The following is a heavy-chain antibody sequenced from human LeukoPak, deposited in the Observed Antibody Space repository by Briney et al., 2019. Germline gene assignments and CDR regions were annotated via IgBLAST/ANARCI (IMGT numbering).Heavy chain of an antibody. CDR1: GGSISSGGYY. J-gene: IGHJ4*02. D-gene: IGHD3-10*01. Sequence: SQTLSLTCTVSGGSISSGGYYWSWICQHPGKGLEWIGYIYYSGSTYYNPSLKSRVTISVDTSKNQFSLKLSSVTAADTAVYHCARGLGYYYGSGSYGYWGQGTLVTVSS. CDR3: ARGLGYYYGSGSYGY. CDR2: IYYSGST. V-gene: IGHV4-31*03.